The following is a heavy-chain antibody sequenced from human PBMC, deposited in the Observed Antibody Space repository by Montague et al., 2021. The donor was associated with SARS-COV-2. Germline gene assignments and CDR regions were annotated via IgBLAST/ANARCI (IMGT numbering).Heavy chain of an antibody. V-gene: IGHV4-59*08. J-gene: IGHJ5*02. Sequence: SETLSLTCTVSGASISSYYWSWIWQPPSQGLEWNWYIYFSGSTNYNPSLTIRDTISVDTSKYQFSLKLSSVTAADTAAYCCARHHPVGRVRPWGQGTLVTVSS. CDR3: ARHHPVGRVRP. CDR1: GASISSYY. D-gene: IGHD4-17*01. CDR2: IYFSGST.